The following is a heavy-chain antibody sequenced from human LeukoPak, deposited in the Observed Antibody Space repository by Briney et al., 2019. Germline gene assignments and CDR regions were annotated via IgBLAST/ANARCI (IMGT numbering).Heavy chain of an antibody. D-gene: IGHD3-10*02. CDR3: VGMFSL. V-gene: IGHV4-38-2*02. Sequence: SETLSLTCTVSGYSITSDYHWGWIRQPPGKGLEWIGSLSHIGTTYYNPSLHSRATISLDTLKNQVSLNLTSVTAADTAVYYCVGMFSLWGQGILVAVSS. CDR2: LSHIGTT. CDR1: GYSITSDYH. J-gene: IGHJ4*01.